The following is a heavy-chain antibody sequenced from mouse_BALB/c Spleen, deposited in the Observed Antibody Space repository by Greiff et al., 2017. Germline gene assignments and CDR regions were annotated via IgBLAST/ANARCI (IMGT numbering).Heavy chain of an antibody. J-gene: IGHJ3*01. Sequence: QVQLQQPGAELVKPGASVKLSCKASGYTFTSYYMYWVKQRPGQGLEWIGGINPSNGGTNFNEKFKSKATLTVDKSSSTAYMQLSSLTSEDAAVYYCTSPYYYGSSWCAYWGQGTLVTVSA. D-gene: IGHD1-1*01. CDR2: INPSNGGT. CDR3: TSPYYYGSSWCAY. CDR1: GYTFTSYY. V-gene: IGHV1S81*02.